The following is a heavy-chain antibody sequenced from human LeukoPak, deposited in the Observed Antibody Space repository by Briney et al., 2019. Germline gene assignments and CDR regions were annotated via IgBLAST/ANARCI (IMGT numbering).Heavy chain of an antibody. V-gene: IGHV3-23*01. D-gene: IGHD2-21*02. CDR3: AKDLVVTAIVDAFDI. Sequence: GGSLRLSCAASGLTFSDYFMSWIRQAPGKGLEWVSAISGSGGSTYYADSVKGRFTISRDNSKNTLYLQMNSLRAEDTAVYYCAKDLVVTAIVDAFDIWGQGTMVTVSS. CDR2: ISGSGGST. J-gene: IGHJ3*02. CDR1: GLTFSDYF.